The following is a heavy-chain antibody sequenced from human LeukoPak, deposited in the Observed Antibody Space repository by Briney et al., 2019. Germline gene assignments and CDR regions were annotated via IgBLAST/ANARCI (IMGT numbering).Heavy chain of an antibody. CDR2: ISSSGSTI. J-gene: IGHJ3*02. D-gene: IGHD3-9*01. Sequence: PGGSLRLSCAASGFTFSSYEMNWVRQAPGKGLEWVSYISSSGSTIYYADSVKGRFTISRDNAKNSLYLQMNSLRAEDTAVYYCARETPLYYDILTGCDAFDIWGQGTMVTVSS. CDR3: ARETPLYYDILTGCDAFDI. CDR1: GFTFSSYE. V-gene: IGHV3-48*03.